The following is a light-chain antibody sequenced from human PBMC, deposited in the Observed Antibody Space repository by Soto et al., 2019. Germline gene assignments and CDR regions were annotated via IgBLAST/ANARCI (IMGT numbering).Light chain of an antibody. J-gene: IGLJ1*01. CDR2: GNN. V-gene: IGLV1-40*01. Sequence: QAVVTQPPSVSGAPGQRVTFSCTGSSSNIGTGYAVHWYQHLPGTAPKLLIYGNNKRLSGVPDRFSGSKSGTSASLAITGLQAEDEADYYCQSYDSSLSRYVFGTGTKVTVL. CDR3: QSYDSSLSRYV. CDR1: SSNIGTGYA.